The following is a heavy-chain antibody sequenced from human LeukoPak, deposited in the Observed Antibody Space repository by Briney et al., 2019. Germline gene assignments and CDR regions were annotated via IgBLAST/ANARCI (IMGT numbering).Heavy chain of an antibody. D-gene: IGHD6-6*01. V-gene: IGHV1-8*01. J-gene: IGHJ6*03. Sequence: ASVKVSCKASGYTFTSYDINWVRQATGQGLEWMGWMNPNSGNTGYAQKFQGRVTMTRNTSISTAYMELSSLRSEDTAVYYCARWISSSWGLWDYYYYMDVWGKGTTVTVSS. CDR1: GYTFTSYD. CDR3: ARWISSSWGLWDYYYYMDV. CDR2: MNPNSGNT.